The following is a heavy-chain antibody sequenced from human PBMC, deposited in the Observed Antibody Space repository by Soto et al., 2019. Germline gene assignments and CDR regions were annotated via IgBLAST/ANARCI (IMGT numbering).Heavy chain of an antibody. J-gene: IGHJ6*03. CDR3: ARARGRDFWSGYYLSYYMDV. CDR1: GYTFTSYD. Sequence: ASVKVSCKASGYTFTSYDINWVRQATGQGLEWMGWMNPNSGNTGYAQKFQGRVTMTRNTSISTAYMELSSLRSEDTAVYYCARARGRDFWSGYYLSYYMDVWGKGTTVTVSS. V-gene: IGHV1-8*01. D-gene: IGHD3-3*01. CDR2: MNPNSGNT.